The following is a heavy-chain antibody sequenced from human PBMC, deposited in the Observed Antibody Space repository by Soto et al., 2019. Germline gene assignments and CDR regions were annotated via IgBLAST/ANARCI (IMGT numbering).Heavy chain of an antibody. Sequence: GGSMSLSFAASGFPFSSYAMSWVRPAPGKGLEWVSGISGRGGNTYYADSVKGRFTISRDNSKNTLYLQMNSLRAEDTAVYYCAKGVIAAAVDYFDYWGQGTLVTVSS. CDR3: AKGVIAAAVDYFDY. CDR1: GFPFSSYA. J-gene: IGHJ4*02. D-gene: IGHD6-13*01. V-gene: IGHV3-23*01. CDR2: ISGRGGNT.